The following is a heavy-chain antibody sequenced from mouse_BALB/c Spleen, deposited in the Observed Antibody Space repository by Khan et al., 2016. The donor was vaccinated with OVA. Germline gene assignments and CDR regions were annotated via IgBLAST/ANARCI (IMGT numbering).Heavy chain of an antibody. D-gene: IGHD2-13*01. J-gene: IGHJ3*01. CDR1: GYTFTSYW. CDR2: IYPGSGST. CDR3: TRGGYYGESLFAY. Sequence: LQQPGSELVRPGASVKLSCKASGYTFTSYWMHWVKQRHGQGLEWIGNIYPGSGSTNYDEMFKSKGTLTVDTSSSTAYMHLSSLTSEDSAVFYCTRGGYYGESLFAYWGQGTLVTVSA. V-gene: IGHV1S22*01.